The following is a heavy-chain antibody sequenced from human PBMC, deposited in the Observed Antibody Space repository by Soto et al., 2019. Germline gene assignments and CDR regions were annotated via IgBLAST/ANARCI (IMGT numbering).Heavy chain of an antibody. V-gene: IGHV3-15*01. CDR1: GFTFSNAW. J-gene: IGHJ4*02. Sequence: EVQLAESGGGLVKPGGSLRLSCAASGFTFSNAWMSWVRQAPGKGLEWVGRIKSKTVGGTTDYAAPVKGRFTISRDDSTNTLYLQMNSLDTEDTAVYYCTTRPIAVWYWGQGTLVTVSS. CDR2: IKSKTVGGTT. D-gene: IGHD6-19*01. CDR3: TTRPIAVWY.